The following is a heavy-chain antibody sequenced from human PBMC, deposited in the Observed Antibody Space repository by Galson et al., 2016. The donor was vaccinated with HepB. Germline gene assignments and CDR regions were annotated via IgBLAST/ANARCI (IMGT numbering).Heavy chain of an antibody. CDR1: GFTFSDYY. CDR3: ARGGFGVVHYFDY. D-gene: IGHD3-3*01. J-gene: IGHJ4*02. V-gene: IGHV3-11*04. CDR2: ISGSSRTI. Sequence: LRLSCAVSGFTFSDYYMTWIRQAPGKGLEWVACISGSSRTIYYADSVKGRFTISRDNAKNSLYLQMNSLRDEDTAVYYCARGGFGVVHYFDYWGQGTLVTVSS.